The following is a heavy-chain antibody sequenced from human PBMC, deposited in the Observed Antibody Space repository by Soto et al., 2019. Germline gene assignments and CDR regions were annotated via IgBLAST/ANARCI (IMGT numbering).Heavy chain of an antibody. V-gene: IGHV3-48*02. D-gene: IGHD5-12*01. CDR1: GFTFSSYS. CDR3: ARSETLKWPYSKFDY. Sequence: EVQLVESGGGLVQPGGSLRLSCAASGFTFSSYSMNWVRQAPGKGLEWVSYISSSSSTIYYADPVKGRFTISRDNAKNSLYLQMNSLRDEDTAVYYCARSETLKWPYSKFDYWGQGTLVTVSS. J-gene: IGHJ4*02. CDR2: ISSSSSTI.